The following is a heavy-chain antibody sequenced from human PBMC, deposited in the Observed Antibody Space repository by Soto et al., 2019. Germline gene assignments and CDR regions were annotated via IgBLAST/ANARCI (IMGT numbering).Heavy chain of an antibody. J-gene: IGHJ4*02. CDR2: IIPIFGTA. CDR1: GGTFSSYA. D-gene: IGHD3-22*01. CDR3: ARGRDSSGYYYFYFDY. V-gene: IGHV1-69*13. Sequence: SVKVSCKASGGTFSSYAIRWVRQAPGQGLEWMGGIIPIFGTANYAQKFQGRVTITADESTSTAYMELSSLRSEDTAVYYCARGRDSSGYYYFYFDYWVQGTLVTVSS.